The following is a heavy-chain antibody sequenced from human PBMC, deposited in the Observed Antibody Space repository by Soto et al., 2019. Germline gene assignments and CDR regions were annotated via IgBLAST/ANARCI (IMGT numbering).Heavy chain of an antibody. J-gene: IGHJ6*03. V-gene: IGHV4-39*01. Sequence: PSETLSLTCTVSGGSISSSSYYWGWIRQPPGKGLEWIGSIYYSGSTYYNPSLKSRVTISVDTSKNQFSLKLSSVTAADTAVYYCARHAINTIVYMDVWGKGTTVTVSS. CDR2: IYYSGST. D-gene: IGHD3-3*01. CDR1: GGSISSSSYY. CDR3: ARHAINTIVYMDV.